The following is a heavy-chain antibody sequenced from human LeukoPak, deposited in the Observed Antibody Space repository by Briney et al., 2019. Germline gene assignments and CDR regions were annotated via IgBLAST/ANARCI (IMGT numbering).Heavy chain of an antibody. V-gene: IGHV3-30*02. CDR1: GFTFTSHG. D-gene: IGHD3-16*01. CDR2: IRSDGSDK. J-gene: IGHJ6*03. CDR3: AKGLRTGVGPYMGYHYYMDV. Sequence: GGSLRLSCAASGFTFTSHGMHWVRQAPGKGLEWVAFIRSDGSDKYYPDSVKGRFTISRDNSKNTQYLQMNSLRTEDTAVYYCAKGLRTGVGPYMGYHYYMDVWGKGATVTVSS.